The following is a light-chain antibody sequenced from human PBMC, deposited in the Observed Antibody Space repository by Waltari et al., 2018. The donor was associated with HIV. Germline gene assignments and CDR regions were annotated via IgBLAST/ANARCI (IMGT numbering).Light chain of an antibody. V-gene: IGLV2-14*01. Sequence: QSALTQPASVSGSPGQSITISCTGTSSDIGGYNYVSWYQQHPDKAPKLMIFEVSNRPSGVSIRFSGSKSGNTASLTISGLQAEDEADYYCSSYTTSSTPVVFGGGTKLTVL. CDR1: SSDIGGYNY. CDR3: SSYTTSSTPVV. CDR2: EVS. J-gene: IGLJ2*01.